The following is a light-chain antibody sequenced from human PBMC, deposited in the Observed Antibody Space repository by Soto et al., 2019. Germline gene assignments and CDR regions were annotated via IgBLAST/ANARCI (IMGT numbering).Light chain of an antibody. V-gene: IGKV1-9*01. J-gene: IGKJ1*01. CDR2: AAS. Sequence: DIQMTQSPSFLSASVGDRVTITCRPSQGISSYLAWYQQRPGKSPSVLMYAASTRHTGVPPRFSGGGAGTDFTLTISSMQPHDFADYYCQQYNSYYTWTFGQGTKVDI. CDR1: QGISSY. CDR3: QQYNSYYTWT.